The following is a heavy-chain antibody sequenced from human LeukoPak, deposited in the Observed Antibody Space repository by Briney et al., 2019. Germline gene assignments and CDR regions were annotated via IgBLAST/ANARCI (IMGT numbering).Heavy chain of an antibody. D-gene: IGHD6-19*01. V-gene: IGHV3-53*01. CDR3: AREVKPPGIAVPGTGDY. J-gene: IGHJ4*02. Sequence: PGGFLRLFCAASGFTVSNNYKSWGRQTSGMGLRLVSIIYSGGTTYYAVSVKGRFTISRDNSKNTLYLQMNSLRAEDTAVYYCAREVKPPGIAVPGTGDYWGQGTLVSVS. CDR1: GFTVSNNY. CDR2: IYSGGTT.